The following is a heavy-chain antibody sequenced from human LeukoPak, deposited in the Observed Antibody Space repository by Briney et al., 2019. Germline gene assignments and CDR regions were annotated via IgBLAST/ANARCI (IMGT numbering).Heavy chain of an antibody. V-gene: IGHV4-34*01. CDR2: VNESGGT. J-gene: IGHJ5*02. CDR1: VGSFSGYH. Sequence: PSETLSLTCAVYVGSFSGYHWSWIRQPPGKGPEWIGEVNESGGTNINPSLRSRVILSVDTSMNQFSLKLISVTAADTGVYYCARGQGATVPKVGKNWFDPWGHGTRVIVSP. D-gene: IGHD1-26*01. CDR3: ARGQGATVPKVGKNWFDP.